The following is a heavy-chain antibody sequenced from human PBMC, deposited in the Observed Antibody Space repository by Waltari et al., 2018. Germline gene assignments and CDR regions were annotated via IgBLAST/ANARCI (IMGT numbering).Heavy chain of an antibody. J-gene: IGHJ4*02. CDR3: ARGYCSGGSCYSPLFNY. D-gene: IGHD2-15*01. CDR1: GGSISSHY. Sequence: QVQLQESGPGLVKPSETLSLTCTVSGGSISSHYWSWIRQPPGKGLEWIGSIYYSGSTYYNPSLKSRVTISVDTSKNQFSLKLSSVTAADTAVYYCARGYCSGGSCYSPLFNYWGQGTLVTVSS. CDR2: IYYSGST. V-gene: IGHV4-59*11.